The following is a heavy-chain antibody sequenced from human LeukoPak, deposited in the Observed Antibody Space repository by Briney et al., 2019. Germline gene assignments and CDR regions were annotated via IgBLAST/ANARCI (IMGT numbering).Heavy chain of an antibody. V-gene: IGHV1-2*02. Sequence: ASVKVSCKASGYTFTGYYMHWARQAPGQGLEWMGWINPNSGGTNYAQKFQGRVTMTRDTSISTAYMELSRLRSDDTAVYYCARGDIVVVPAQNWFDPWGQGTLVTVSS. CDR3: ARGDIVVVPAQNWFDP. J-gene: IGHJ5*02. D-gene: IGHD2-2*01. CDR2: INPNSGGT. CDR1: GYTFTGYY.